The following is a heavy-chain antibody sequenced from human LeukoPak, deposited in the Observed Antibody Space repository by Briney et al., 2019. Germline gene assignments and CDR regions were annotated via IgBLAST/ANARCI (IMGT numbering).Heavy chain of an antibody. Sequence: SETLSLTCAVSGVSVTDYYWSWIRQSPEKGLEWIGEVSPGGYTTYNPSLKSRVIISEDTSENQLSLNVRSVTAADTALYYCARIRCGRGHERCYNHWAQGSLVTVSS. D-gene: IGHD2-21*01. CDR3: ARIRCGRGHERCYNH. CDR1: GVSVTDYY. CDR2: VSPGGYT. J-gene: IGHJ5*02. V-gene: IGHV4-34*01.